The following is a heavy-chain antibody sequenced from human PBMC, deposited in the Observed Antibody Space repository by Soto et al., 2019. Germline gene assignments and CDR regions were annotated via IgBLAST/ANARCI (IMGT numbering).Heavy chain of an antibody. J-gene: IGHJ6*03. Sequence: SETLSLTCTVSGGSISSYYWSWIRQPPGKGLEWIGYIYYSGSTNYNPSLKSRVTISVDTSKNQFSLKLSSVTAADTAVYYCARMYYDVWSGGPALYYYYYYMDVWGKGTTVTVSS. CDR2: IYYSGST. V-gene: IGHV4-59*01. D-gene: IGHD3-3*01. CDR1: GGSISSYY. CDR3: ARMYYDVWSGGPALYYYYYYMDV.